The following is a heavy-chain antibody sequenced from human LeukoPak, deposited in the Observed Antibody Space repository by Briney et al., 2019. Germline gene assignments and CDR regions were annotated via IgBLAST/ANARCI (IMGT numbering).Heavy chain of an antibody. V-gene: IGHV3-21*01. CDR2: ISSSSSYI. D-gene: IGHD5-12*01. Sequence: TGGSLRLSCAASGFTFSSYSMNWVRQAPGKGLEWVSSISSSSSYIYYADSVKGRFTISRDNAKNSLYLQMNSLRAEDTAVYYCARDHVARGYYYYGMDVWGQGTTVTVSS. CDR3: ARDHVARGYYYYGMDV. CDR1: GFTFSSYS. J-gene: IGHJ6*02.